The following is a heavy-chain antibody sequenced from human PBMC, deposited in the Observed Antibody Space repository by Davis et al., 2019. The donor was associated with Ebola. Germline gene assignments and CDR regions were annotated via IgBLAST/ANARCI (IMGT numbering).Heavy chain of an antibody. D-gene: IGHD2-21*02. CDR1: GFTFSSNS. V-gene: IGHV3-21*01. J-gene: IGHJ2*01. CDR2: ISSSSNYI. Sequence: GGSLRLSCAAFGFTFSSNSMNWVRQAPGKGLEWVSFISSSSNYIYYADSVKGRFTVSRDNAKNSLYLQMNSLRAEDTAVYYCVRDPALVVTGGGWFFGLWGRGTLVTVSS. CDR3: VRDPALVVTGGGWFFGL.